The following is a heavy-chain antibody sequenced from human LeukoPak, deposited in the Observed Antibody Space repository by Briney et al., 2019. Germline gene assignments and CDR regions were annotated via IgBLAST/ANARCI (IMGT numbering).Heavy chain of an antibody. Sequence: GGSLRLSCAASGFTFSSYPMNWVRQAPGKGLEWVSVSGSGGGTYYADSVKGRFTISRDSSKNTLYLQMNSLRAEDTAVYYCARRGGYKAFDYWGQGTLVTVSS. D-gene: IGHD5-24*01. CDR2: SGSGGGT. V-gene: IGHV3-23*01. CDR3: ARRGGYKAFDY. J-gene: IGHJ4*02. CDR1: GFTFSSYP.